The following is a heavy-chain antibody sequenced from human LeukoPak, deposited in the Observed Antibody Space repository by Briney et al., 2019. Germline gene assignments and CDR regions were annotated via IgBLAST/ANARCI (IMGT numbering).Heavy chain of an antibody. CDR1: GFTFSSYG. Sequence: GRSLRLSCAASGFTFSSYGMHWVRQAPGKGLEWVAVISYDGSNKYYADSVKGRFTISRDNSKNTLYLQMNSLRAEDTAVYYCAKVSSTFDYWGQGTLVTVSS. D-gene: IGHD2-2*01. J-gene: IGHJ4*02. CDR2: ISYDGSNK. CDR3: AKVSSTFDY. V-gene: IGHV3-30*18.